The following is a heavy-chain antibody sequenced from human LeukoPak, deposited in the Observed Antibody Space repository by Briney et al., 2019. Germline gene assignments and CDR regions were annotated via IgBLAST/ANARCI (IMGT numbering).Heavy chain of an antibody. J-gene: IGHJ4*02. D-gene: IGHD3-9*01. V-gene: IGHV4-4*02. CDR3: ARKDFDSLLYDY. CDR1: GGSISTTHW. Sequence: PSGTLSLTCAVSGGSISTTHWWTWVRQPPGKGLEWIGEIYHSGSTNYSPSLKSRVTISVDKSKNQFSLKLSSVTAADRAVYYCARKDFDSLLYDYWGRGTLVTVSS. CDR2: IYHSGST.